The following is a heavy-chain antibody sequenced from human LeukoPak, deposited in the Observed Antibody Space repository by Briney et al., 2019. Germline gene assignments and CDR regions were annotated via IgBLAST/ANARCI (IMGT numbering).Heavy chain of an antibody. Sequence: PSQTLSLTCTVSGGSISSGSYYWSWIRQPAGKGLEWIGRIYTSGSTNYNPSLKSRVTISVDTSKNQFSPKLSSVTAADTAVYYCAREDTLRYLNWFDPWGQGTLVTVSS. J-gene: IGHJ5*02. V-gene: IGHV4-61*02. D-gene: IGHD3-9*01. CDR1: GGSISSGSYY. CDR2: IYTSGST. CDR3: AREDTLRYLNWFDP.